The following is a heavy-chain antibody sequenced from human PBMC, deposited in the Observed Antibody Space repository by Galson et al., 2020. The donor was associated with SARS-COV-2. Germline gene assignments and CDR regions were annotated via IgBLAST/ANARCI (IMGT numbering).Heavy chain of an antibody. CDR1: GYTFTSYY. CDR2: INPSGGST. CDR3: ARSSYVYDTRHAPWIQLSNTAMVNAFDI. V-gene: IGHV1-46*01. D-gene: IGHD5-18*01. J-gene: IGHJ3*02. Sequence: ASVKVSCTASGYTFTSYYMHWVRQAPGQGLEWMGIINPSGGSTSYAQKFQGRVTMTRDTSTSTVYMELSSLRSEDTAVYYCARSSYVYDTRHAPWIQLSNTAMVNAFDIWGQGTMVTVSS.